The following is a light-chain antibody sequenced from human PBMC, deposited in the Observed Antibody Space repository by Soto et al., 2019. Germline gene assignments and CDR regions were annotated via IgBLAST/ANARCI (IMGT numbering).Light chain of an antibody. CDR3: AAWDDSLSGVV. CDR2: RNN. J-gene: IGLJ2*01. Sequence: QSVLTQPPSVSGAPGQRVTISCIGSSSNIGAGYDVHWYQQFPGTAPKLLIYRNNQRPSGVPDRFSGSKSGTSASLAISGLRSEDEADYYCAAWDDSLSGVVFGGGTKLTVL. V-gene: IGLV1-47*01. CDR1: SSNIGAGYD.